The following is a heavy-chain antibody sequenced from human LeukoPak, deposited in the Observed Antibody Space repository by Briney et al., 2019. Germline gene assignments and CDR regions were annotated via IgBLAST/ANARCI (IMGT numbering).Heavy chain of an antibody. J-gene: IGHJ3*01. CDR1: GSSFSDYY. Sequence: GGSLRLSCVVSGSSFSDYYMTWIRQAPGKGLEWISYISGSGGIIHYADSVKGRFFISRDNAKKSLYLQMNGLRAEDTAVYYCATKMSSVPPGVWGQGTMVIVSS. D-gene: IGHD3-10*01. CDR3: ATKMSSVPPGV. V-gene: IGHV3-11*01. CDR2: ISGSGGII.